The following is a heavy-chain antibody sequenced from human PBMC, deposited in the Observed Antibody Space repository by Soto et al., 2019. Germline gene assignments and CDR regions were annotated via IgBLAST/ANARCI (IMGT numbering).Heavy chain of an antibody. J-gene: IGHJ1*01. CDR2: IYYSGAT. V-gene: IGHV4-39*02. CDR3: ARLAYSGYLQT. Sequence: SETLSLTCTVTGDSISSRSYYWGWIRQPPGKGLEWIASIYYSGATYYNPSLQSRVTISVDTSNNRFSLTLSSLTAADTAAYFCARLAYSGYLQTWGQGSLVTVSS. D-gene: IGHD1-26*01. CDR1: GDSISSRSYY.